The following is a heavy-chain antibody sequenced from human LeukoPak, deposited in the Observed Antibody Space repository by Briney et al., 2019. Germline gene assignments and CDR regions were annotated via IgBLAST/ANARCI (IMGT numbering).Heavy chain of an antibody. V-gene: IGHV3-48*04. CDR2: ISSSGSTI. CDR1: GVTFSIYG. J-gene: IGHJ6*04. D-gene: IGHD3-10*02. Sequence: GGTLRLSCAASGVTFSIYGMNWVRQAPGKGLEWVSYISSSGSTIYYADSVKGRFTISRDNAKNSLYLQMNSLRAEDTAVYYCAELGITMIGGVWGKGTTVTISS. CDR3: AELGITMIGGV.